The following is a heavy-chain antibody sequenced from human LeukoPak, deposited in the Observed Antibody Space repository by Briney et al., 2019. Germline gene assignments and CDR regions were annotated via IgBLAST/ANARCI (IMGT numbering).Heavy chain of an antibody. D-gene: IGHD4-17*01. CDR3: AREDDYGGNSGAFDI. J-gene: IGHJ3*02. Sequence: SQTLSLTCTVSGGSISSGDYYWSWIRQPPGKGLEWIGYIYYSGSTYYNPSLKSRVTISADTSKNQFSLKLSSVTAADTAVYYCAREDDYGGNSGAFDIWGQGTMVTVSS. CDR2: IYYSGST. V-gene: IGHV4-30-4*01. CDR1: GGSISSGDYY.